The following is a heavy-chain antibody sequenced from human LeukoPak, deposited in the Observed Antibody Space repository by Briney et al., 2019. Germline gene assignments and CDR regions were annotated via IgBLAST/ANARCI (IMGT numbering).Heavy chain of an antibody. D-gene: IGHD2-8*01. CDR3: ARGYCTNGVCGFYYYYGMDV. Sequence: ASVKVSCKASGGTFSSYAISWVRQAPGQGLEWMGGIIPIFGTANYAQKFQGRVTITADESTSTAYMELSSLRSEDTAVYYCARGYCTNGVCGFYYYYGMDVWGQGTTVTVSS. V-gene: IGHV1-69*13. CDR2: IIPIFGTA. CDR1: GGTFSSYA. J-gene: IGHJ6*02.